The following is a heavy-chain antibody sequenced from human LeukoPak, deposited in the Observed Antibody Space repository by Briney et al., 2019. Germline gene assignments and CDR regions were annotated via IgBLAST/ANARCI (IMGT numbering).Heavy chain of an antibody. Sequence: SQTLSLTCTISGGSISSGDYYWSWIRQPPGKGLEWIGYTYYMGSTYYNPSLKSRVTISPDTSKNQLSLRVTSVTAADTAMYYCARHYLYGDPPAFDIWGQGTMVTVSS. J-gene: IGHJ3*02. V-gene: IGHV4-30-4*01. CDR3: ARHYLYGDPPAFDI. CDR1: GGSISSGDYY. D-gene: IGHD4-17*01. CDR2: TYYMGST.